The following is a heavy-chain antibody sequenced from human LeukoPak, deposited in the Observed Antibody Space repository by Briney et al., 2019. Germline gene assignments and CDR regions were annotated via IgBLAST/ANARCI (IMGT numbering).Heavy chain of an antibody. CDR2: ISSSSSYI. J-gene: IGHJ4*02. D-gene: IGHD3-10*01. CDR1: GITFSNYA. V-gene: IGHV3-21*01. CDR3: ARSNLDYYGSGSYDY. Sequence: GGSLRLSCAASGITFSNYAMNWVRQAPGKGLEWVSSISSSSSYIYYADSVKGRFTISRDNAKNSLYLQMNSLRAEDTAVYYCARSNLDYYGSGSYDYWGQGTLVTVSS.